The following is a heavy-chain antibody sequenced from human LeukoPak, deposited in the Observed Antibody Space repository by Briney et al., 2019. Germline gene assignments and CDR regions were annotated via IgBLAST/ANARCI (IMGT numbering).Heavy chain of an antibody. CDR2: INPNSGGT. V-gene: IGHV1-2*02. CDR3: ARCFGVGERGYSYGCWFDP. J-gene: IGHJ5*02. Sequence: GASVKVSCKASGYTFTGYYMHWVRQAPGQGLGWMGWINPNSGGTNYAQKFQGRVTMTRDTSISTAYMELSRLRSDDTAVYYCARCFGVGERGYSYGCWFDPWGQGTLVTVSS. D-gene: IGHD5-18*01. CDR1: GYTFTGYY.